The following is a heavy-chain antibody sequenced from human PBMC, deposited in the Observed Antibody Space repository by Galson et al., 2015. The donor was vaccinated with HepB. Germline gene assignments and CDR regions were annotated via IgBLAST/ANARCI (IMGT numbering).Heavy chain of an antibody. J-gene: IGHJ1*01. CDR3: ATGSTRLIQR. Sequence: SVKVSCKASGFTFTSSAVQWVRQARGQRLEWIGWIVVANGDTNYAHNFQGRATFTRDMSTSTAYMDLSSPTSEDTAIYYCATGSTRLIQRWGQGTLVTVSS. V-gene: IGHV1-58*01. CDR1: GFTFTSSA. CDR2: IVVANGDT.